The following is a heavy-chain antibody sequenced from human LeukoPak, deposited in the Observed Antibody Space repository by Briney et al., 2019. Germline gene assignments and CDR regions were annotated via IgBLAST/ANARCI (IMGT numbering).Heavy chain of an antibody. CDR2: ISGSGGST. V-gene: IGHV3-23*01. J-gene: IGHJ4*02. CDR3: AKEGTQWLVPYVDY. Sequence: PGGSLRLSCAASGFTFSSYAMSWVRQAPGKGLEWVPAISGSGGSTYYADSVKGRFTISRDNSKNTLYLQMNSLRAEDTAVYYCAKEGTQWLVPYVDYWGQGTLVTVSS. CDR1: GFTFSSYA. D-gene: IGHD6-19*01.